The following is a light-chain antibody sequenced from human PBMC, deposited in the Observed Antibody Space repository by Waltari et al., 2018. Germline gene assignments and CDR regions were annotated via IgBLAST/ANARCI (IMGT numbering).Light chain of an antibody. J-gene: IGLJ2*01. CDR2: EVS. Sequence: QSALTQPPSASGSPGQSVTISCTGTSSDVGGYNYVSWYQQHTGKAPKPMIYEVSKRPSGVPDRFSGSKPGKTASLTVSGLQAEDEADYYCSSYAGSNNFVFGGGTKLTVL. CDR1: SSDVGGYNY. V-gene: IGLV2-8*01. CDR3: SSYAGSNNFV.